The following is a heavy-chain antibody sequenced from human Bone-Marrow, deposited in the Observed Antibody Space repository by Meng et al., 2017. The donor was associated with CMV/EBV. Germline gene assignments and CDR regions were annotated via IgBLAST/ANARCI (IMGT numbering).Heavy chain of an antibody. D-gene: IGHD2-15*01. J-gene: IGHJ4*02. V-gene: IGHV1-69*04. CDR2: IIPVLGIA. CDR3: TRNGFPEGGYYFDY. Sequence: QVQLVHSGAEVKKPGSSVKVSCKASGGTSNTYAITWVRQAPGQGLEWMGRIIPVLGIAIYAQKFQGRVIITADKSMSTAYMELSSLRSEDTAMYYCTRNGFPEGGYYFDYWGQGTLVTVSS. CDR1: GGTSNTYA.